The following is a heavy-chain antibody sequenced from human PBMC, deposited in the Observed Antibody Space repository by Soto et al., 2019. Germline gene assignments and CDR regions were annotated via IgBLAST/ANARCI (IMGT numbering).Heavy chain of an antibody. J-gene: IGHJ4*02. D-gene: IGHD2-21*02. CDR2: IYHSGST. Sequence: SETLSLTCAVSGGSISSGGYSWSWIRQPPGKGLEWIGYIYHSGSTYYNPSLKSRVTILVDRSKNQFSLKLSSVTAADTAVYYCARGGLLPDYWGQGTLVTVSS. CDR1: GGSISSGGYS. V-gene: IGHV4-30-2*01. CDR3: ARGGLLPDY.